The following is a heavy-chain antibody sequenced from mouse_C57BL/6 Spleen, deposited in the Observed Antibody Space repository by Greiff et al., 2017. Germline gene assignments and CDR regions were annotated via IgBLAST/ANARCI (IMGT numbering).Heavy chain of an antibody. V-gene: IGHV5-17*01. D-gene: IGHD2-2*01. Sequence: EVMLVESGGGLVKPGGSLKLSCAASGFTFSDYGMHWVRQAPEKGLEWVAYISSGSSTIYYADTVKGRFTISRDNAKNTLFLQMTSLRSEDTAMYYCAKIYYGYDGFAYWGQGTLVTVSA. J-gene: IGHJ3*01. CDR1: GFTFSDYG. CDR2: ISSGSSTI. CDR3: AKIYYGYDGFAY.